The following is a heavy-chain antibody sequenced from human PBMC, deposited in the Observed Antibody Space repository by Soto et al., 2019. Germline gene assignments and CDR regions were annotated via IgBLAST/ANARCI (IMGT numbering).Heavy chain of an antibody. J-gene: IGHJ4*02. CDR3: ARRRFGELSDFDY. Sequence: SETLSLTCTVSGGSISSGGYYWNWIRQPPGKGLEWIWYIYYSGDIYYSPSLKSRVTISLDTSKNQFSLKLNSVTDADTAVYYCARRRFGELSDFDYWGQGALVTVSS. V-gene: IGHV4-31*03. CDR2: IYYSGDI. CDR1: GGSISSGGYY. D-gene: IGHD3-10*01.